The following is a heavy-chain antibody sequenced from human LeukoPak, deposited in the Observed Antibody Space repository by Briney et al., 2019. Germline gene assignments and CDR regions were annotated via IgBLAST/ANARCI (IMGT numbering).Heavy chain of an antibody. CDR3: AKRGQLWLRYFDY. V-gene: IGHV3-23*01. J-gene: IGHJ4*02. D-gene: IGHD5-18*01. Sequence: GGSLRLSCAASGFTFSSYAMSWVRQAPGKGLDWVSVISGGGDSTFYADSVKGRFTISRDNSKNTLYLQMTSLRVEDTAVYYCAKRGQLWLRYFDYWGQGALVSVSS. CDR2: ISGGGDST. CDR1: GFTFSSYA.